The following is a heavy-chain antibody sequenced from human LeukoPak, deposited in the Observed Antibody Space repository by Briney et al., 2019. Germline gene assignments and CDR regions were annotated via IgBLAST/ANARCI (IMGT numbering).Heavy chain of an antibody. CDR3: ARDPGYCSSTSCLYNWFDP. CDR2: ISSISSYI. V-gene: IGHV3-21*01. CDR1: GFTFSSYS. Sequence: PGGSLRLSCAASGFTFSSYSMNWVRQAPGKGLEWVSSISSISSYIYYADSVKGRFTISRDNAKNSLYLQMNSLRAEDTAVYYCARDPGYCSSTSCLYNWFDPWGQGTLVTVSS. D-gene: IGHD2-2*01. J-gene: IGHJ5*02.